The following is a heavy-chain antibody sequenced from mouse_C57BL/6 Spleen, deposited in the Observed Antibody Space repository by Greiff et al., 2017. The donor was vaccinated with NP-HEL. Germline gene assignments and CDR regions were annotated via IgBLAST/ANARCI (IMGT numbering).Heavy chain of an antibody. CDR3: ARRITTVVGGNFDV. D-gene: IGHD1-1*01. Sequence: QVQLQQPGAELVRPGTSVKLSCKASGYTFTSYWMHWVKQRPGQGLEWIGVIDPSDSYTNYNQKFKGKATLTVDTSSSTAYMQLSSLTSEDSAVYFCARRITTVVGGNFDVWGTGTTVTVSS. CDR1: GYTFTSYW. CDR2: IDPSDSYT. J-gene: IGHJ1*03. V-gene: IGHV1-59*01.